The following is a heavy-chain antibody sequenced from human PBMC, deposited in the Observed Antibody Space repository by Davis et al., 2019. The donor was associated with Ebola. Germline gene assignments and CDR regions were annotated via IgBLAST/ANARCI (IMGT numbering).Heavy chain of an antibody. CDR3: SSENYYYYAMDV. V-gene: IGHV3-30*02. Sequence: GGSLRLSCAASGFIFSSYGMHWVRQAPGKGLEWVAFIRYDGSNQYYTDSVKGRFTISRDNSKNTLYLQMSSLRAEDTAVYFCSSENYYYYAMDVWGQGTTVTVSS. CDR1: GFIFSSYG. J-gene: IGHJ6*02. CDR2: IRYDGSNQ.